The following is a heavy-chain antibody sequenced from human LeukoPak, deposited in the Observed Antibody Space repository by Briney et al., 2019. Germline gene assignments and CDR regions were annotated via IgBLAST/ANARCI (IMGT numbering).Heavy chain of an antibody. CDR1: GYTFTGYY. Sequence: ASVKVSCKASGYTFTGYYMHWVRQAPGQGLEWMGWINPNSGGTNYAQKFQGRVTMTRDTSISTAYMELSRLRSDDTAVYYCATRNRGYSYGYWFDPWGQGTLVTVSS. CDR3: ATRNRGYSYGYWFDP. V-gene: IGHV1-2*02. J-gene: IGHJ5*02. CDR2: INPNSGGT. D-gene: IGHD5-18*01.